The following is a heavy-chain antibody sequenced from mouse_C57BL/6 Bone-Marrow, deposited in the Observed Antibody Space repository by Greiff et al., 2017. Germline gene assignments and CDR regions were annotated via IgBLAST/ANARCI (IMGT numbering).Heavy chain of an antibody. CDR3: VIYYYGSFDV. D-gene: IGHD1-1*01. J-gene: IGHJ1*03. Sequence: QVQLQQPGAELVKPGASVKLSCKASGYTFTSYWMHWVKQRPGQGLEWIGMIHPNSGSTNYNEKFKSKATLTVYKSSSTAYMQLIRLTSEDSAVYYCVIYYYGSFDVWGTGTTVTVSS. CDR1: GYTFTSYW. CDR2: IHPNSGST. V-gene: IGHV1-64*01.